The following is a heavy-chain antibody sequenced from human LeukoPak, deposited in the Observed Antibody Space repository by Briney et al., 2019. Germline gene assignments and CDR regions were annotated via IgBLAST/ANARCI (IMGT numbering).Heavy chain of an antibody. V-gene: IGHV1-18*01. CDR3: ARAEYSQYSYVNYYYYGMDV. CDR2: ISAYNGNT. Sequence: ASVKVSFKASGYSFSICDINWVRQAPGQGLEWMGWISAYNGNTNYAQKFQGRVTMTTDTSTSTAYMELRSLRSDGTAVYYCARAEYSQYSYVNYYYYGMDVWGQGTTVTVSS. CDR1: GYSFSICD. J-gene: IGHJ6*02. D-gene: IGHD5-18*01.